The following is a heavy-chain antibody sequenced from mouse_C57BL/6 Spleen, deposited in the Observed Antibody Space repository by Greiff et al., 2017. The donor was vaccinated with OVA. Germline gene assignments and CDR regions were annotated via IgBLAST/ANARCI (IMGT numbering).Heavy chain of an antibody. V-gene: IGHV5-2*01. CDR1: EYEFPSHD. CDR3: ARHGAVERGDYAMDY. D-gene: IGHD1-1*01. CDR2: INSDGGST. Sequence: EVKLMESGGGLVQPGESLKLSCESNEYEFPSHDMSWVRKTPEKRLELVAAINSDGGSTYYPDTMERRFIISRDNTKKTLYLQMSSLRSEDTALYYCARHGAVERGDYAMDYWGQGTSVTVSS. J-gene: IGHJ4*01.